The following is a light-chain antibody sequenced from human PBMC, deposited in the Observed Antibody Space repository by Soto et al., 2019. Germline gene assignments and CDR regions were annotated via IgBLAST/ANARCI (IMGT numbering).Light chain of an antibody. V-gene: IGLV7-43*01. Sequence: QAVVTQEPSLTVSPGGTVTLTCASSTGAVTSGYYPNWFQQKPGQPPRALIYSTTYKHSWTPARFSGSLLGGKAALTLSGVQHDDEAGYYSLLFYGSGVLFGGGTKLTVL. CDR2: STT. CDR1: TGAVTSGYY. J-gene: IGLJ2*01. CDR3: LLFYGSGVL.